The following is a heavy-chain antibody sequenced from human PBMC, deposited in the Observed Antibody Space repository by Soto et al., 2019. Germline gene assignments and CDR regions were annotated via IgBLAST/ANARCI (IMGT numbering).Heavy chain of an antibody. V-gene: IGHV4-31*03. CDR1: GGSISSGGYY. CDR2: IYYSGST. CDR3: ARDAGRYYDSSGYFHGMDV. D-gene: IGHD3-22*01. J-gene: IGHJ6*02. Sequence: LSLTCTVSGGSISSGGYYWSWIRQHPGKGLEWIGYIYYSGSTYYNPSLKSRVTISVDTSKNQFSLKLSSVTAADTAVYYCARDAGRYYDSSGYFHGMDVWGQGTTVTVSS.